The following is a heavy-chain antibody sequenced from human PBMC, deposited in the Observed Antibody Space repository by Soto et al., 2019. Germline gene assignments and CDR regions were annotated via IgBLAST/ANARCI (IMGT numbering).Heavy chain of an antibody. D-gene: IGHD2-15*01. CDR1: GYIFIAYC. J-gene: IGHJ6*02. Sequence: ASVKVSCMGSGYIFIAYCIHRVRQGPVQGLEWMGWISPRSGGTNFAQKFQGRVTMTRDTSISTAYMELTRLMSNDTAVYYCATCTGGSCYYYGMDIWGQGTTVTVSS. CDR2: ISPRSGGT. V-gene: IGHV1-2*02. CDR3: ATCTGGSCYYYGMDI.